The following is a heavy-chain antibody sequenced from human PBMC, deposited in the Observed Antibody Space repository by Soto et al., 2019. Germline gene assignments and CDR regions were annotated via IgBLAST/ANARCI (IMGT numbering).Heavy chain of an antibody. V-gene: IGHV4-59*01. Sequence: SETLSLTCTVSGGSISNFYWSWIRQPPGKGLEWIGYVYYTGSTNYNPSLKSRVTISVDTSKNQFSLKLSSVTAADTAVYYCARAEYSSSWLYYFDYWGQGTLVTVSS. CDR3: ARAEYSSSWLYYFDY. J-gene: IGHJ4*02. D-gene: IGHD6-13*01. CDR2: VYYTGST. CDR1: GGSISNFY.